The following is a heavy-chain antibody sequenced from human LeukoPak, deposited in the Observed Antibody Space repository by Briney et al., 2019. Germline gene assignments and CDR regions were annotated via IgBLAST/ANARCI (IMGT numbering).Heavy chain of an antibody. J-gene: IGHJ4*02. D-gene: IGHD3-16*01. CDR3: ARGGVRGLRALYYFDY. Sequence: ASVKVSCKASGYTFTGYYMHWVRQAPGQGLEWMGWLNPNSGDTKYEEKFQGRVTMTRDTSISTAYMELSRLRSDDTAVYYCARGGVRGLRALYYFDYWGQGTLVTVSS. V-gene: IGHV1-2*02. CDR2: LNPNSGDT. CDR1: GYTFTGYY.